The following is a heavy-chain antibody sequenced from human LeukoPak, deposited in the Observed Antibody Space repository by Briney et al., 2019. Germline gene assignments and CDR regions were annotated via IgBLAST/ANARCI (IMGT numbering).Heavy chain of an antibody. Sequence: GGSLRLSCGASTFTFSTYDMTWVRQAPGKGLEWVSLISYTGGSTYYADSVKGRFTISRDNSKNTLYLQMNSLRAEDTAVYYCAQRGVPAAMYYFDYWGQGTLVTVSS. D-gene: IGHD2-2*01. CDR1: TFTFSTYD. CDR3: AQRGVPAAMYYFDY. V-gene: IGHV3-23*01. CDR2: ISYTGGST. J-gene: IGHJ4*02.